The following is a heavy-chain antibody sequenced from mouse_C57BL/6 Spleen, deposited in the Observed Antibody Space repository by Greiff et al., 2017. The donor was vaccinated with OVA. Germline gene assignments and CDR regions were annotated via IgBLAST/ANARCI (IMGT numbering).Heavy chain of an antibody. CDR2: ISGGGGNT. J-gene: IGHJ3*01. CDR1: GFTFSSYT. CDR3: AKHPTNYGSSPAWFAY. V-gene: IGHV5-9*01. D-gene: IGHD1-1*01. Sequence: EVKLVESGGGLVKPGGSLKLSCAASGFTFSSYTMSWVRQTPGKRLEWVATISGGGGNTYYPDSVKGRFTISRDNAKNTLYLQMSSLRSEDTALYYCAKHPTNYGSSPAWFAYWGQGTLVTVSA.